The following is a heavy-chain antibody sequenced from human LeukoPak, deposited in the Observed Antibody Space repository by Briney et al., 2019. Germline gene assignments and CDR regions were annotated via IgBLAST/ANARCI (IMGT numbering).Heavy chain of an antibody. J-gene: IGHJ5*02. CDR1: GFTFSSYG. D-gene: IGHD4-23*01. CDR3: ARDLSSTVVIPYDP. CDR2: IWYDGSNK. V-gene: IGHV3-33*01. Sequence: GGSLRLSCAASGFTFSSYGMHWVRQAPGKWLEWVAVIWYDGSNKYYADSVKGRFTISRDNSKNTLYLQMNSLRAEDTAAYYCARDLSSTVVIPYDPWGQGTLVTVSS.